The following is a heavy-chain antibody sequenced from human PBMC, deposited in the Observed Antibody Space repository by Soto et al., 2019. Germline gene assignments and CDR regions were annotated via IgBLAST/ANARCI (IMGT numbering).Heavy chain of an antibody. CDR1: GFTFRSHG. CDR2: IWYDGTVK. J-gene: IGHJ3*02. Sequence: QVQLVESGGGVVQPGTSLRLSCAASGFTFRSHGMHWVRQAPGKGLEWVAVIWYDGTVKYYTDSVKGRFTISRGNSKNSLDLQMNRLRAEDTAVYYCARESLYSDSSPSAFDIWGQGTRVTVSS. D-gene: IGHD1-26*01. CDR3: ARESLYSDSSPSAFDI. V-gene: IGHV3-33*01.